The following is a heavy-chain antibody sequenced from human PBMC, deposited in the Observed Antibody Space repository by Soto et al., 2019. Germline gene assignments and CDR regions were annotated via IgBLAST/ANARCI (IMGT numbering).Heavy chain of an antibody. CDR3: ARGASHDILTGYTFDY. CDR2: IIPIFGTA. CDR1: GGTFSSYA. J-gene: IGHJ4*02. V-gene: IGHV1-69*13. D-gene: IGHD3-9*01. Sequence: ASVKVSCKASGGTFSSYAISWVRQAPGQGLEWMGGIIPIFGTANFAQKFQGRVTITADESTSTAYMELSSLRSEDTAVYYCARGASHDILTGYTFDYWGQGTLVTVSS.